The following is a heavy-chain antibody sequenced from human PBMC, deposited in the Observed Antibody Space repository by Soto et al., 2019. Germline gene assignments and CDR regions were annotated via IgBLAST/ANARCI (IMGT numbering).Heavy chain of an antibody. CDR1: GFTFSSYG. CDR3: AARGITIFGVVNF. CDR2: ISYGGSNK. J-gene: IGHJ4*02. V-gene: IGHV3-30*03. Sequence: GGSLRLSCAASGFTFSSYGMHWVRQAPGKGLEWVAVISYGGSNKYYADSVKGRFTISRDNSKNTLYLQMNSLRAEDTAVYYCAARGITIFGVVNFWGQGTLVTVSS. D-gene: IGHD3-3*01.